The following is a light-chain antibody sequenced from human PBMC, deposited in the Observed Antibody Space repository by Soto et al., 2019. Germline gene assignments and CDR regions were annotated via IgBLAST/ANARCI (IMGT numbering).Light chain of an antibody. CDR3: ELYGSSPPSIT. CDR1: QSVSRSN. V-gene: IGKV3-20*01. Sequence: QSPDTLSLSPGERATVSCRASQSVSRSNLAWYQHKPGQAPRLLIYGTSNRATGIPDRFIGRGFGTDLTLTISSLEPEDFAVYYCELYGSSPPSITFGQGTRLEIK. CDR2: GTS. J-gene: IGKJ5*01.